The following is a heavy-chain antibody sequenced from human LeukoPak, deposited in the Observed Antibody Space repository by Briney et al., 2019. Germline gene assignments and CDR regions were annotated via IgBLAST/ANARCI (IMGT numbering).Heavy chain of an antibody. CDR3: AREGLLWFGDSGISGMDV. CDR1: GFTFSSYS. J-gene: IGHJ6*02. V-gene: IGHV3-30*03. D-gene: IGHD3-10*01. Sequence: GGSLRLSCAASGFTFSSYSMNWVRQAPGKGLEWVAVISYDGSNKYYADSVKGRFTISRDNSKNTLYLQMNSLRAEDTAVYYCAREGLLWFGDSGISGMDVWGQGTTVTVSS. CDR2: ISYDGSNK.